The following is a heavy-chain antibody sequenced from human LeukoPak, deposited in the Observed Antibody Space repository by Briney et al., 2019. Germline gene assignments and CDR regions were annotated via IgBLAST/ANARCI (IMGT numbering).Heavy chain of an antibody. Sequence: GGSLRLSCAASGFTVSSNYMSWVRQAPGKGLEWVSVIYSGGTTYYADSVKGRFTISRDNSKNTLFLQMNSLRAEDTAVYYCARELVVTAGDHYYYGMDVWGQGTTVTVSS. J-gene: IGHJ6*02. V-gene: IGHV3-53*01. CDR2: IYSGGTT. D-gene: IGHD2-8*02. CDR1: GFTVSSNY. CDR3: ARELVVTAGDHYYYGMDV.